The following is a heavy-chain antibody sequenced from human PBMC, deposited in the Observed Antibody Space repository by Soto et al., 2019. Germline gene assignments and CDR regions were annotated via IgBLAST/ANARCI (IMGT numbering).Heavy chain of an antibody. D-gene: IGHD2-21*01. Sequence: QVHLQQWGAGLLKPSETLSLTCGVYGGSLRGSYWSWIRQPPGKALEWLGKVTHSGSTTFNPSLKSRDSVSVETSDNQFSLKLTSVTAADTAVYYCARGHIPVYGPVPDYFDSWGQGTLVTVSS. CDR3: ARGHIPVYGPVPDYFDS. J-gene: IGHJ4*02. CDR2: VTHSGST. CDR1: GGSLRGSY. V-gene: IGHV4-34*02.